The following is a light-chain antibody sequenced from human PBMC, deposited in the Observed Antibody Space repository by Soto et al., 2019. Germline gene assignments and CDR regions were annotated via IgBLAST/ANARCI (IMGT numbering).Light chain of an antibody. J-gene: IGLJ2*01. CDR3: SSYTTSGSLV. CDR1: SSDVGGYNY. V-gene: IGLV2-14*01. Sequence: QSALTQPASVSGSPGQSITISCTGTSSDVGGYNYVSWYQQHPGKAPKLMIYAVSNRPSGVSNRLSGSKSGNTASLTISGLQPEDEADYYCSSYTTSGSLVFGGGTQLTVL. CDR2: AVS.